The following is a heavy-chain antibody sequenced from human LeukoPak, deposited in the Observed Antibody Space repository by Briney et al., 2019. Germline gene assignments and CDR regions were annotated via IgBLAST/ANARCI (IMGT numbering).Heavy chain of an antibody. J-gene: IGHJ6*02. D-gene: IGHD2-15*01. Sequence: GGSLRLSCAASGFTVSSNYMSWVRQAPGKGLEWVSVIYSGGSTYYADSVKGRFTISRDNPKNTLYLQMNSLRAEDTAVYYCARDKIDVYCSGGSCYPVSYGMDVWGQGTTVTVSS. V-gene: IGHV3-66*01. CDR1: GFTVSSNY. CDR3: ARDKIDVYCSGGSCYPVSYGMDV. CDR2: IYSGGST.